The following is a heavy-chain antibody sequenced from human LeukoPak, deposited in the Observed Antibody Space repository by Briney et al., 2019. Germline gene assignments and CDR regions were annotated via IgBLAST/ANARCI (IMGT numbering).Heavy chain of an antibody. CDR1: GFTFSSYA. V-gene: IGHV3-21*01. CDR3: ARPYDTRGYFPDY. CDR2: ISRGSDHI. D-gene: IGHD3-22*01. J-gene: IGHJ4*02. Sequence: GGSLRLSCAASGFTFSSYAMNWVRQAPGKGLEWVSSISRGSDHIFYADSMKGRFTISRDNAKNSLYLQMNSLGAEDTAVYYCARPYDTRGYFPDYWGQGILVTVSS.